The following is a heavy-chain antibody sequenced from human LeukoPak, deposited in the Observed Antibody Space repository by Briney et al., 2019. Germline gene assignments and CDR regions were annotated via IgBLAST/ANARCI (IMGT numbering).Heavy chain of an antibody. CDR3: AKDTLSDYDFWSGSDY. CDR2: ISGSGGTT. J-gene: IGHJ4*02. Sequence: GGSLRLSCAASGFTFSSFAMSWVRQAPGKGLEWVSAISGSGGTTYYVDSVKGRFTISRDSSKNTLYLQMNSLRAEDTAVYFCAKDTLSDYDFWSGSDYWGQGTLVTVSS. CDR1: GFTFSSFA. D-gene: IGHD3-3*01. V-gene: IGHV3-23*01.